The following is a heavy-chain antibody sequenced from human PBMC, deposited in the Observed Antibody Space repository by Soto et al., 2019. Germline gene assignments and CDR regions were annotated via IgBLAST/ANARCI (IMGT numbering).Heavy chain of an antibody. V-gene: IGHV3-21*01. CDR2: ISSSSSYI. J-gene: IGHJ6*03. CDR1: GFTFSSYS. D-gene: IGHD2-2*01. CDR3: AREGGASFPQYYYYYYYMDV. Sequence: GGSLRLSCAASGFTFSSYSMNWVRQAPGKGLEWVSSISSSSSYIYYADSVKGRFTISRDNAKNSLYLQMNSLRAEDTAVYYCAREGGASFPQYYYYYYYMDVWGKGTTVTVSS.